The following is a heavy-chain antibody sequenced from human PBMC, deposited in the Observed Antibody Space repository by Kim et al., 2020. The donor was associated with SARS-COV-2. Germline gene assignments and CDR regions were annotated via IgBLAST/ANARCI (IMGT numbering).Heavy chain of an antibody. D-gene: IGHD4-17*01. V-gene: IGHV3-33*01. CDR1: GFTFSSYG. CDR2: IWYDGSNK. CDR3: ARDGRDYGDYGVPDY. J-gene: IGHJ4*02. Sequence: GGSLRLSCAASGFTFSSYGMHWVRQAPGKGLEWVAVIWYDGSNKYYADSVKGRFTISRDNSKNTLYLQMNSLRAEDTAVYYCARDGRDYGDYGVPDYWGQGTLVTVSS.